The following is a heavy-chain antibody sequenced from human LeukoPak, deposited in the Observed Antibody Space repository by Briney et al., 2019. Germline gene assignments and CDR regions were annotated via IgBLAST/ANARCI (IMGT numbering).Heavy chain of an antibody. CDR1: GFTFDDYA. J-gene: IGHJ3*02. CDR2: ISWNSGSI. V-gene: IGHV3-9*01. Sequence: GGSLRLSCAASGFTFDDYAMHWVRQAPGKGLEWVSGISWNSGSIGYADSVKGRFTISRDNAKNSLYLQMNSLRAEDTAVYYCAKAGGSYGHDAFDIWGQGTMVTVSS. D-gene: IGHD1-26*01. CDR3: AKAGGSYGHDAFDI.